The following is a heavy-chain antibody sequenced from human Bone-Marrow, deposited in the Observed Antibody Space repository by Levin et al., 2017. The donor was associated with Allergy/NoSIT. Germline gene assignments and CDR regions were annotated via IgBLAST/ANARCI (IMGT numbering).Heavy chain of an antibody. CDR3: ARSGGSLREDFDS. V-gene: IGHV3-30*03. D-gene: IGHD1-1*01. J-gene: IGHJ4*02. CDR2: LSYDGATE. Sequence: GGSLRLSCVGSGFTFENHGIHWVRQAPGKGLEWVSVLSYDGATEYYADSVKGRLIMSRDNSKNTVHLQIQSLRADDTAFYYCARSGGSLREDFDSWGQGILVTVSS. CDR1: GFTFENHG.